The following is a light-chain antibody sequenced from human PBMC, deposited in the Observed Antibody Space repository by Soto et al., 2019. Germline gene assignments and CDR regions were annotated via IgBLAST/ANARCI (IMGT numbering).Light chain of an antibody. J-gene: IGKJ2*01. CDR1: RSVLYSSNNKNY. CDR3: QQYYSTPYT. CDR2: WAS. V-gene: IGKV4-1*01. Sequence: DIVMTQSPDSLAVSLGERATINCKSSRSVLYSSNNKNYLAWYQQKPGQPPKLLIYWASTRESGVPDRFSGSGSGTDLTLTISSLQAEDVAVYYCQQYYSTPYTFGQGTKLEIK.